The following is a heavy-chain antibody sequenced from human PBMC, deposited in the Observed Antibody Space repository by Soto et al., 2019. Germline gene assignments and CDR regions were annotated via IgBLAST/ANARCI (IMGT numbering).Heavy chain of an antibody. D-gene: IGHD6-6*01. V-gene: IGHV4-59*01. Sequence: QVQLQESGPGLVKPSETLSLTCAVSGGSMSPYYWSWIRQPPGKALEWIGYIHYSGSTNYNPSLKSRVTMSVDTSKNQFSLNLSSVTAADTAVYYCARSGGSSIDYWGQGTLVTVSS. J-gene: IGHJ4*02. CDR3: ARSGGSSIDY. CDR2: IHYSGST. CDR1: GGSMSPYY.